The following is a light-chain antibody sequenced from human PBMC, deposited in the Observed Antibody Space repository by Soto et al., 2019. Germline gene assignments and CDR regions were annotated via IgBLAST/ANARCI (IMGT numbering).Light chain of an antibody. J-gene: IGLJ1*01. Sequence: QSALTQPASVSGSPGQSIIISCTGISRSVDSYDFVSWYQQHPGKAPKLIIYEGTQRPSGVSNRFSGSKSDNVASLTISGLQAEDEADYYCCSYGKVFGTGTKLTVL. V-gene: IGLV2-23*01. CDR2: EGT. CDR3: CSYGKV. CDR1: SRSVDSYDF.